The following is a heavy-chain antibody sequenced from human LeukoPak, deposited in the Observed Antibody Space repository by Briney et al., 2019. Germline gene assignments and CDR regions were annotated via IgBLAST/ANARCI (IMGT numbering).Heavy chain of an antibody. CDR3: ARDRRNTGSFFDY. D-gene: IGHD1-26*01. CDR2: ITSGSSNI. J-gene: IGHJ4*02. V-gene: IGHV3-48*01. Sequence: GGSLRLSCAASGFTFSSYSMNWVRQAPGKGLEWVSYITSGSSNIHYADSVKGRFTLSRDNVKNSLYLHMNSLRAEDTAVYYCARDRRNTGSFFDYWGQGILVTVSS. CDR1: GFTFSSYS.